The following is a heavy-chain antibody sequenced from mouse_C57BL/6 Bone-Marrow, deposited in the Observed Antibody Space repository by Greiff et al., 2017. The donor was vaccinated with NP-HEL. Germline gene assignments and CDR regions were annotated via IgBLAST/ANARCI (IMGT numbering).Heavy chain of an antibody. Sequence: QVQLQQPGAELVRPGSSVKLSCKASGYTFTSYWMHWVKQRPIQGLEWIGNIDPSDSETHYNQKFKDKATLTVDKSSSTAYMQLSSLTSEDSAVYYCARGGIGSSYDAMDYWGQGTSVTVSS. CDR2: IDPSDSET. J-gene: IGHJ4*01. V-gene: IGHV1-52*01. CDR1: GYTFTSYW. CDR3: ARGGIGSSYDAMDY. D-gene: IGHD1-1*01.